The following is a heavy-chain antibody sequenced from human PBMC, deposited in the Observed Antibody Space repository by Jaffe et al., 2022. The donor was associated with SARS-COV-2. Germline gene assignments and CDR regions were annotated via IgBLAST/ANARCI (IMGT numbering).Heavy chain of an antibody. CDR2: IKSKTDGGTT. V-gene: IGHV3-15*01. Sequence: EVQLVESGGGLVKPGGSLRLSCAASGFTFSNAWMSWVRQAPGKGLEWVGRIKSKTDGGTTDYAAPVKGRFTISRDDSKNTLYLQMNSLKTEDTAVYYCTTRANWNYAGGVYYFDYWGQGTLVTVSS. D-gene: IGHD1-7*01. CDR1: GFTFSNAW. J-gene: IGHJ4*02. CDR3: TTRANWNYAGGVYYFDY.